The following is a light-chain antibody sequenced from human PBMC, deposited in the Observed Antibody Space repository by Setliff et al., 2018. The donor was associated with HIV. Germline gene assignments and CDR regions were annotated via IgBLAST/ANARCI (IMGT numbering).Light chain of an antibody. CDR1: SSDVGGYNH. J-gene: IGLJ1*01. V-gene: IGLV2-14*03. Sequence: QSALTQPASVSGSPGQSITISCSGSSSDVGGYNHVSWYQQHPGKAPKVMIYDVSDRPSGVSRRFSGSKSGNTASLTISGLQAEDEADYYCASYTGSNTLYVFGTGTKVTV. CDR2: DVS. CDR3: ASYTGSNTLYV.